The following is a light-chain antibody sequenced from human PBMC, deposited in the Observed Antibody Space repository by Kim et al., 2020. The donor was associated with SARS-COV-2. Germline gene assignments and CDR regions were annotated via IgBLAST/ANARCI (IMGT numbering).Light chain of an antibody. CDR1: KLGDKY. CDR3: QTWDSSRGV. J-gene: IGLJ3*02. Sequence: VSPGQTASITCSGDKLGDKYACWYQQKPGQSPVLVIYQDTKRPSGIPERFSGSNSGNTATLTISGTQAMDEADYYCQTWDSSRGVFGGGTQLTVL. CDR2: QDT. V-gene: IGLV3-1*01.